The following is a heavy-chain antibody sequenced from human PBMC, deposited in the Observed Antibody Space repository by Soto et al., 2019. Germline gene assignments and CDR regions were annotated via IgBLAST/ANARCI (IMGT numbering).Heavy chain of an antibody. J-gene: IGHJ4*02. Sequence: PGGSLRLSCAASGFTFSSYAMSWVRQAPGKGLEWVSAISGSGGSTYYADSVKGRFTISRDSSKNTLYLQMNSLRAEDTAVYYCAKDSCGGSCYDPGYWGQGTLVTVSS. CDR2: ISGSGGST. CDR1: GFTFSSYA. V-gene: IGHV3-23*01. CDR3: AKDSCGGSCYDPGY. D-gene: IGHD2-15*01.